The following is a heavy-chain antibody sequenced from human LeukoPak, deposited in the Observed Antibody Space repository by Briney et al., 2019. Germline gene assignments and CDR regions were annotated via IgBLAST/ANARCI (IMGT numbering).Heavy chain of an antibody. Sequence: PGGSLRLSCAASGFTFSHAWMNWVRQAPGKWLEWLAVISYDGNNKFYADSVQGRFTISRDNSKNTLYLQMNSLRAEDTAVYYCARKREGGVTDYWGQGTLVTVSS. V-gene: IGHV3-30-3*01. CDR1: GFTFSHAW. J-gene: IGHJ4*02. CDR2: ISYDGNNK. CDR3: ARKREGGVTDY. D-gene: IGHD4-23*01.